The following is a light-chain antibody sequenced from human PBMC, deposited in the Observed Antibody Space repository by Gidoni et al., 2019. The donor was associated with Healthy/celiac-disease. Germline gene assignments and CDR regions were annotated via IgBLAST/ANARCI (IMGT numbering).Light chain of an antibody. CDR3: QQLNSYPGT. CDR2: AAS. V-gene: IGKV1-9*01. Sequence: DIQLPQSPSFLSASVGDRVTITCRASQGISSYFAWYQQKPGKAPKLLIYAASTLQSGVPSRLSGSGSGIEFTLTISSLQPEDFATYYCQQLNSYPGTFGPGTKVDIK. J-gene: IGKJ3*01. CDR1: QGISSY.